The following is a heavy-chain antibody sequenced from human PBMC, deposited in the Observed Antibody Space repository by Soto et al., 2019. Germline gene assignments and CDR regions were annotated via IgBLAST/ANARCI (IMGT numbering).Heavy chain of an antibody. CDR3: ARSQGSSTSLEIYYYYYYRMDV. J-gene: IGHJ6*02. D-gene: IGHD2-2*01. Sequence: QVQLVQSGAEVKKPGSSVKVSCKASGGTFSSYAISWVRQAPGQGLEWMGGIIPISGTANYAQKFQGRVTITADESTSTAYMELSSLRSEDTAVYYCARSQGSSTSLEIYYYYYYRMDVWGQGTMVTVSS. CDR1: GGTFSSYA. CDR2: IIPISGTA. V-gene: IGHV1-69*01.